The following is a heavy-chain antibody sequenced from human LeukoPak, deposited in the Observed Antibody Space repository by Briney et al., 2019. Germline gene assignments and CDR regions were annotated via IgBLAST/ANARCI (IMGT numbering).Heavy chain of an antibody. CDR3: ARGGGDTIFGVPINGAFDI. D-gene: IGHD3-3*01. V-gene: IGHV1-18*01. Sequence: ASVKVSCKASGYTFTSYGISWVRQAPGQGLEWMGWISAYNGNTNYAQKLQGRVTMTTDTSTSTAYMELRSLRSDDTAVYYCARGGGDTIFGVPINGAFDIWGQGTMVTVSS. CDR2: ISAYNGNT. J-gene: IGHJ3*02. CDR1: GYTFTSYG.